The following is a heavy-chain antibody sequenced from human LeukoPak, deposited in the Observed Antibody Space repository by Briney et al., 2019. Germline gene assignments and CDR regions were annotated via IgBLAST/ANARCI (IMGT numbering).Heavy chain of an antibody. CDR1: GFTFSSYG. J-gene: IGHJ4*02. CDR2: ISYDGSNK. CDR3: AKDLFVWGSYRYGFDY. Sequence: GGSLRLSCAASGFTFSSYGMHWVRQAPGKGLEWVAVISYDGSNKYYADSVKGRFTISRDNSKNTLYLQMNSLRAEDTAVYYCAKDLFVWGSYRYGFDYWGQGTLVTVSS. D-gene: IGHD3-16*02. V-gene: IGHV3-30*18.